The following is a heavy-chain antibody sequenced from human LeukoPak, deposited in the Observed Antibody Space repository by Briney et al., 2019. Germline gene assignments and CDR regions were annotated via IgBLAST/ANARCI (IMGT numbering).Heavy chain of an antibody. CDR2: IIPIFGTA. J-gene: IGHJ2*01. V-gene: IGHV1-69*01. D-gene: IGHD6-19*01. CDR1: GGTFSSYA. CDR3: ARVRAVVRAVAGLFDL. Sequence: SVKVSCKASGGTFSSYAISWVRQAPGQGLEWMGGIIPIFGTANYAQKFQGRVTITADESTSTAYMELSSLRSEDTAVYCCARVRAVVRAVAGLFDLWGRGTLVTVSS.